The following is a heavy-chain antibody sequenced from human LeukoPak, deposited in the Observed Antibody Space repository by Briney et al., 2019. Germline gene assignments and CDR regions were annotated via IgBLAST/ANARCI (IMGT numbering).Heavy chain of an antibody. V-gene: IGHV3-23*01. Sequence: GGSLRLSCAASGFTFTSSAMNWVRQAPGKGLEWVSAISGGGGNTNYADSVKGRFTISRDNAKNSLYLQMNSLRAEDTAVYYCASFPWIQLWSYGMDVWGQGTTVTVSS. J-gene: IGHJ6*02. CDR1: GFTFTSSA. CDR3: ASFPWIQLWSYGMDV. CDR2: ISGGGGNT. D-gene: IGHD5-18*01.